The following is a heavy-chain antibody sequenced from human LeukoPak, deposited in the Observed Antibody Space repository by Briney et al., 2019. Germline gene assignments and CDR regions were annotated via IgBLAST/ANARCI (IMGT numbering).Heavy chain of an antibody. D-gene: IGHD3-22*01. Sequence: PGGSLRLSCAVSGITLSNYGMSWVRQAPGKGLEWVAGISGSGGRTNYADSMKGRFTISRDNPKNTLYLQMNSLRAEDTAVYFCAKRGVVIRVILVGFHKEAYYFDSWGQGALVTVSS. CDR3: AKRGVVIRVILVGFHKEAYYFDS. CDR1: GITLSNYG. CDR2: ISGSGGRT. V-gene: IGHV3-23*01. J-gene: IGHJ4*02.